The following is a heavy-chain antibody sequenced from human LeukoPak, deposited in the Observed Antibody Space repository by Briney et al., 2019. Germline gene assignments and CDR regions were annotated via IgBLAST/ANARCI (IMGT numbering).Heavy chain of an antibody. CDR1: GGSISSSRYY. J-gene: IGHJ5*02. Sequence: SETLSLTCTVSGGSISSSRYYWGWIRQPPGKGLEWIGSIYYSGSTYYNPSLKSRVTISVDTSKNQFSLKLSSVTAADAAVYYCARGFSRSPWFDPWGQGTLVTVSS. CDR2: IYYSGST. CDR3: ARGFSRSPWFDP. V-gene: IGHV4-39*01.